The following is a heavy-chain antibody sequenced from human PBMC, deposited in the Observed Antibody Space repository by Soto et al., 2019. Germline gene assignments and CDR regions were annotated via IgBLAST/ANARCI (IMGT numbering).Heavy chain of an antibody. Sequence: GGSLRLSCAASGFTFSSYGMHWVGQAPGKVLEWVAVIWYDGSNKYYADSVKGRFTISRDNSKNTLYLQMNSLRAEDTAVYYCARESLYGEYSYGLFHGMDVWGQGT. CDR1: GFTFSSYG. D-gene: IGHD5-18*01. V-gene: IGHV3-33*01. J-gene: IGHJ6*02. CDR3: ARESLYGEYSYGLFHGMDV. CDR2: IWYDGSNK.